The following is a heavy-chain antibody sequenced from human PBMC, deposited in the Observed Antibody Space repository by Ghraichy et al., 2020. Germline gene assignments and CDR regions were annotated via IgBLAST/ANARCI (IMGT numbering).Heavy chain of an antibody. Sequence: SCAASGFTFSGYSLTWVRQAPGKGLEWVSAISSSSIYIYYEDSVKGRFTVSRDNAKNSLYLQMNSLRAEDTAVYYCARVVVTGPFGMDVWGQGTTVTVSS. V-gene: IGHV3-21*01. J-gene: IGHJ6*02. CDR1: GFTFSGYS. CDR3: ARVVVTGPFGMDV. D-gene: IGHD2-21*02. CDR2: ISSSSIYI.